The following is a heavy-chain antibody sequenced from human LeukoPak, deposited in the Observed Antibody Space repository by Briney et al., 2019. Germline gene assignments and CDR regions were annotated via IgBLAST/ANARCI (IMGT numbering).Heavy chain of an antibody. V-gene: IGHV3-23*01. CDR1: AFTFRKYA. D-gene: IGHD6-19*01. CDR2: ISGSGANT. Sequence: GGSLRLSCAASAFTFRKYAMSWVRQAPGKGLEWVSTISGSGANTYYVDSVKGRFTISRDNSKYTLYLQMNSLRAEDTAVYYCAKGYTSGWFDFDYWGQGTLVTVSS. CDR3: AKGYTSGWFDFDY. J-gene: IGHJ4*02.